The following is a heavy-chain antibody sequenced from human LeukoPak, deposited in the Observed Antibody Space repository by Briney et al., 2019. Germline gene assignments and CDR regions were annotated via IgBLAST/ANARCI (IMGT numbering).Heavy chain of an antibody. Sequence: PSETLSLTCTVSGGSISSSSYYWGWIRQPPGKGLEWIGSIYCSGSTYYNPSLKSRVTISVDTSKNQFSLKLSSVTAADTAVYYCASKPRYCSSTSCYAFAFDIWGQGTMVTVSS. D-gene: IGHD2-2*01. CDR1: GGSISSSSYY. J-gene: IGHJ3*02. V-gene: IGHV4-39*07. CDR2: IYCSGST. CDR3: ASKPRYCSSTSCYAFAFDI.